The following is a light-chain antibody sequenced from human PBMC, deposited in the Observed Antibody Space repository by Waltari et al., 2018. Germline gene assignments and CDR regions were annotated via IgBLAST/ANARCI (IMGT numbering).Light chain of an antibody. Sequence: DIQMTQSPSSLSASLGDRVTISCRASQSISSYVNWYQQRPGKAPSLLIYEASRLQSGVPSRFTGSGLGRGFTLTISSLQPEDFGMYYCQQGYSAPRTFGQGTKVEI. CDR2: EAS. CDR1: QSISSY. J-gene: IGKJ2*01. V-gene: IGKV1-39*01. CDR3: QQGYSAPRT.